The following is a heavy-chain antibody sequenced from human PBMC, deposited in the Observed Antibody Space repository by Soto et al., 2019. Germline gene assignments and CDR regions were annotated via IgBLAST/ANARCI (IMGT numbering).Heavy chain of an antibody. CDR3: ARSSGSYSKWFDS. CDR1: GYTFTAYY. V-gene: IGHV1-2*02. CDR2: TSPRTGGA. D-gene: IGHD3-10*01. J-gene: IGHJ5*01. Sequence: ASVKVSCKTSGYTFTAYYMHWLRQAPGHGLEWLGWTSPRTGGAKYSHKFQGRVSMTRNTSITTAYMELTGLSTDDTAVYYCARSSGSYSKWFDSWGQGTLATVSS.